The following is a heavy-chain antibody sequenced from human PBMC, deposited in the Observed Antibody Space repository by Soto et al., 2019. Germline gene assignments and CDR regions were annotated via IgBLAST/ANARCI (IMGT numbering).Heavy chain of an antibody. V-gene: IGHV3-9*01. Sequence: EVQLVESGGGLVQPGRSLRLSCAASGFTFNDYAMHWVRQGPGKGLEWVSGIGWNSGSRGYAASVKGRFIISRDNAKKSLYLQMNSLRAEDTALYYCAMAPDMVAAWGQGTLVTDSS. CDR2: IGWNSGSR. CDR3: AMAPDMVAA. CDR1: GFTFNDYA. J-gene: IGHJ5*02. D-gene: IGHD2-15*01.